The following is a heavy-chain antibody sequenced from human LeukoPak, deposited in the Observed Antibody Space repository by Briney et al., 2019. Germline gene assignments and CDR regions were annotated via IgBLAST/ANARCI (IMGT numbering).Heavy chain of an antibody. CDR2: INPNNGGT. Sequence: ASVKVSCKASGYTFTGYYMHWVRQAPGQGLEWMGWINPNNGGTHYVQKFQGRVTMTRDTSVSTAFMELTRLRSDDTAVYYCARDPGSNWFGPWGQGTLVTVSS. D-gene: IGHD3-10*01. J-gene: IGHJ5*02. CDR1: GYTFTGYY. V-gene: IGHV1-2*02. CDR3: ARDPGSNWFGP.